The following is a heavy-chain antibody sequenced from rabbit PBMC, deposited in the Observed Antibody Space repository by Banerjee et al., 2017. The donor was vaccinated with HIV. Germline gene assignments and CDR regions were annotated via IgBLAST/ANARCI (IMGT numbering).Heavy chain of an antibody. CDR2: IATGSSGST. CDR1: GFSFSSGYY. J-gene: IGHJ4*01. Sequence: QSLEESGGDLVKPGASLTLTCKASGFSFSSGYYMCWVRQAPGKGLEWIACIATGSSGSTYYASWAKGRFTISKTSSTTVTLQMTSLTAADTATYFCARSYGGGSVGYAFNLWGPGTLVTVS. D-gene: IGHD6-1*01. V-gene: IGHV1S40*01. CDR3: ARSYGGGSVGYAFNL.